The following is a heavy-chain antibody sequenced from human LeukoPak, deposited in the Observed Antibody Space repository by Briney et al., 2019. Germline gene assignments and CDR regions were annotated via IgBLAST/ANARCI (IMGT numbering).Heavy chain of an antibody. Sequence: GGSLRLSCAASGFTFSSYAMSWVRQAPGKGLEWVSAISGSGGSTYYADSVKGRFTISRDNSKNTLYLQMNSLRAEDTAVYYCARGSLVPAAIDYYYGMDVWGQGTTVTVSS. V-gene: IGHV3-23*01. CDR2: ISGSGGST. CDR3: ARGSLVPAAIDYYYGMDV. J-gene: IGHJ6*02. CDR1: GFTFSSYA. D-gene: IGHD2-2*01.